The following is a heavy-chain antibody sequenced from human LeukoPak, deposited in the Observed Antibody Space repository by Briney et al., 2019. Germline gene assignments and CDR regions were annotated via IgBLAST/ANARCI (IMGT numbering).Heavy chain of an antibody. V-gene: IGHV3-23*01. CDR2: ISGSGGST. D-gene: IGHD5-24*01. CDR3: AKDEPSRSDFDY. Sequence: PGGSLRLSCAASGFTFSSYGMSWVRQAPGKGLEWVSAISGSGGSTYYADSVKGRFTISRDNSKNTLYLQMNSLRAEDTVVYYCAKDEPSRSDFDYWGQGTLVTVSS. CDR1: GFTFSSYG. J-gene: IGHJ4*02.